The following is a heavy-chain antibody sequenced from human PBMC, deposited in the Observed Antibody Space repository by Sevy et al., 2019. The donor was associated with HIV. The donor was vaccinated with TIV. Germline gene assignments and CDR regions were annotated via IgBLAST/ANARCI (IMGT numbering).Heavy chain of an antibody. CDR2: ISSSGSTI. D-gene: IGHD2-2*01. V-gene: IGHV3-48*03. J-gene: IGHJ5*02. Sequence: GGSLRLSCAASGFTFSSYEMNWVRQAPGKGLEWVSYISSSGSTIYYADSVKGRFTISRDNAKNSLYLQMNSLRAEDTDVYYCARRGYCSSTSCYGFDPWGQGTLVTVSS. CDR1: GFTFSSYE. CDR3: ARRGYCSSTSCYGFDP.